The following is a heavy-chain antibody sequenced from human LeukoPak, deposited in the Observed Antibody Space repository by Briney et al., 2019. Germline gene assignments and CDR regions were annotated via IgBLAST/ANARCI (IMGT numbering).Heavy chain of an antibody. Sequence: RTSETLSLTCAVSGGSISSSNWWSWVRQPPGKGLEWIGEIYHSGSTNYNPSLKSRVTISVDKSKNQFSLKLSSVTAADTAVYYCAWVVVAAYWFDPWGQGTLVTVSS. J-gene: IGHJ5*02. CDR3: AWVVVAAYWFDP. D-gene: IGHD2-15*01. CDR2: IYHSGST. V-gene: IGHV4-4*02. CDR1: GGSISSSNW.